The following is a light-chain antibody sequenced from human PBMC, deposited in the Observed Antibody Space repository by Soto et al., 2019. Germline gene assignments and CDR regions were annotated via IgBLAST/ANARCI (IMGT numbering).Light chain of an antibody. CDR1: QSLLHITGETF. CDR2: EVS. CDR3: MQSTHLPHT. Sequence: DVVMTQTPLSLSVTPGQPASISFKSSQSLLHITGETFLFWYLQKPGQSPPILIYEVSTRAFRVPDMFSGSGSGSYFTLEISRVETDDGGIYYCMQSTHLPHTFGQGTRLEIK. J-gene: IGKJ5*01. V-gene: IGKV2-29*03.